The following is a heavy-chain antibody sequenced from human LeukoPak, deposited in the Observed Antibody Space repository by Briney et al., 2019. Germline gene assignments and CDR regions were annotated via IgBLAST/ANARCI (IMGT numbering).Heavy chain of an antibody. CDR1: GGSISSYY. CDR2: TYYSGST. J-gene: IGHJ6*03. CDR3: ARETSQKEAHYMDV. Sequence: SETLSLTCTVSGGSISSYYWSWIRQPPGKGLKWIGYTYYSGSTSYSPSLRSRVTISVDTSKNQFSLKLSSVTAADTAVYYCARETSQKEAHYMDVWGKGTTVTISS. V-gene: IGHV4-59*01.